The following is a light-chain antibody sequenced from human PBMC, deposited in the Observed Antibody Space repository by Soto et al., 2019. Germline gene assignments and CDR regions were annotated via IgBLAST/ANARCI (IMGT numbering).Light chain of an antibody. J-gene: IGKJ1*01. Sequence: IVMTQSPVTLSVSPGESATLSCRASQSVSSNLAWFQQKPGQAPRLLIYGASTRATGVPARFSGSGSGTEFTLTISSLQSEDLAIYYCQQYNDRPPWTFGQGTKVEIK. CDR2: GAS. CDR3: QQYNDRPPWT. CDR1: QSVSSN. V-gene: IGKV3-15*01.